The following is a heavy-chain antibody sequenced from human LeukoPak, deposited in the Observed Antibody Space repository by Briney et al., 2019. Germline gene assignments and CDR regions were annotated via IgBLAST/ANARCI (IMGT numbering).Heavy chain of an antibody. CDR2: ISSGGGTI. J-gene: IGHJ4*02. CDR3: ARGRVTGDYIRDFDY. CDR1: GFTFSNYG. D-gene: IGHD4-17*01. Sequence: GGSLRLSCAASGFTFSNYGMHWVRQAPGKGLEWVSYISSGGGTIYYADSVRGRFTISRDSAKKSLYLQMNSLRAEDTATYYCARGRVTGDYIRDFDYWGQGTLVTVFS. V-gene: IGHV3-48*04.